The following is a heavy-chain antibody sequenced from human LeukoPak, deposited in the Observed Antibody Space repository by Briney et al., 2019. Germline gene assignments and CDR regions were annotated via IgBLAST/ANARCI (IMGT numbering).Heavy chain of an antibody. CDR3: ARDSGTTGEVKFDP. V-gene: IGHV4-4*07. D-gene: IGHD3-10*01. CDR2: IYVSGRI. CDR1: GGSISNLY. Sequence: SETLSLTCSVSGGSISNLYLSWIRQPAGKGLEWIGRIYVSGRIDYNPSLRSRVTMSVDTSKNQLSLRVRSVTAADTGAYYCARDSGTTGEVKFDPWGQGTLVTVSS. J-gene: IGHJ5*02.